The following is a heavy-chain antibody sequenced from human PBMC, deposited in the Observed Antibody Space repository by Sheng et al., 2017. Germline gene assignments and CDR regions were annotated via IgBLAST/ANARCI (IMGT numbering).Heavy chain of an antibody. D-gene: IGHD6-19*01. V-gene: IGHV3-43D*04. CDR3: AKDPGAVAGNHIDY. J-gene: IGHJ4*02. CDR1: GFTFDDYA. Sequence: EVQLVESGGVVVQPGGSLRLSCAASGFTFDDYAMHWVRQAPGKGLEWVSLISWDGGSTYYADSVKGRFTISRDNSKNSLYLQMNSLRAEDTALYYCAKDPGAVAGNHIDYWGQGTLVTVSS. CDR2: ISWDGGST.